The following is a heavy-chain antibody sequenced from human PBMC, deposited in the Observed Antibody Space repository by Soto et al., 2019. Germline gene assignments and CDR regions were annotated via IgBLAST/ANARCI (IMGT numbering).Heavy chain of an antibody. V-gene: IGHV4-31*03. CDR1: GGSISSGGDY. CDR3: ARDSGYSGLD. D-gene: IGHD5-12*01. J-gene: IGHJ4*02. Sequence: SETLSLTCTVSGGSISSGGDYWSWIRQHPGKGLEWIGYIYYSGSTYYNPSLESRVTISVDTSKNQFSLKLTSVTAADTAVYYCARDSGYSGLDWGQGTLVTVSS. CDR2: IYYSGST.